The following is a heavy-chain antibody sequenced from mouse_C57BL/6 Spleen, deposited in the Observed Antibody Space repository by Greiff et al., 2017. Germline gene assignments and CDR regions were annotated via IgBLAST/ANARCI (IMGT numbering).Heavy chain of an antibody. CDR1: GFTFSSYA. D-gene: IGHD1-1*01. V-gene: IGHV5-9-1*02. CDR3: TIKRWRNYGSGPFAY. Sequence: EVMLVESGEGLVKPGGSLKLSCAASGFTFSSYAMSWVRQTPEKRLEWVAYISSGGDYIYYADTVKGRFTISRDNARNTLYLQMSSLKSEATAMYYCTIKRWRNYGSGPFAYWGQGTLVTVSA. CDR2: ISSGGDYI. J-gene: IGHJ3*01.